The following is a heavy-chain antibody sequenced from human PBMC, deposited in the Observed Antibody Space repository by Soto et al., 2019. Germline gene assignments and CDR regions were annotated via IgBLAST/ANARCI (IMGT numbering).Heavy chain of an antibody. CDR3: AKDLLIRSNNHYYHSNTRGDYFDY. V-gene: IGHV3-23*01. Sequence: GGSLRLSCAASGFTFSSYAMSWVRQAPGKGLEWVSAISGSGGSTYYADSVKGRFTISRDNSKNTLYLQMNSLRAEDTAVYYCAKDLLIRSNNHYYHSNTRGDYFDYWGQGTLVTVSS. J-gene: IGHJ4*02. CDR1: GFTFSSYA. CDR2: ISGSGGST. D-gene: IGHD3-22*01.